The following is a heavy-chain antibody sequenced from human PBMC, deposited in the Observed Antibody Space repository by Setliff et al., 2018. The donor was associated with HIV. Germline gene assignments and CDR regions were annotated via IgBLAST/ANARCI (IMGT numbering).Heavy chain of an antibody. CDR3: AKTTPQPHYYYYVDG. V-gene: IGHV1-18*01. Sequence: ASVKVSCKASGYIFSTYGISWVRQAPGQGLEWMGWIGASNGNTHYAQKVQGRVTLTTDTSTNTAYMELRSLGSDEAAVYYCAKTTPQPHYYYYVDGWGTGTSVTVSS. CDR2: IGASNGNT. CDR1: GYIFSTYG. D-gene: IGHD4-17*01. J-gene: IGHJ6*03.